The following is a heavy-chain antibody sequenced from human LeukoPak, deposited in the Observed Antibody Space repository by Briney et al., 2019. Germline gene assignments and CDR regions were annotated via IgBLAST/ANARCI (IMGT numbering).Heavy chain of an antibody. CDR3: ARANYYDTSGYSRGAFDI. D-gene: IGHD3-22*01. CDR1: GGSISSSSYY. Sequence: TSETLSLTCTVSGGSISSSSYYWGWIRQPPGKGLEWIGSIYYSGSTYYNPSLKSRVTISLDTSKNQFSLKLSSVTAADTAVYYCARANYYDTSGYSRGAFDIWGQGTMVTVSS. CDR2: IYYSGST. J-gene: IGHJ3*02. V-gene: IGHV4-39*07.